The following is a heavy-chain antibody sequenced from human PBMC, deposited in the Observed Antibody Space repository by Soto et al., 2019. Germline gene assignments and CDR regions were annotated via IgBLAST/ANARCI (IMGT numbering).Heavy chain of an antibody. V-gene: IGHV4-30-4*01. D-gene: IGHD3-3*01. Sequence: PSETLSLTCTVSGGSISSGDYYWSWIRQPPGKGLEWIGYIYYSGSTYYNPSLKSRVTISVDTSKNQFSLKLSSVTAADTAVYYCAREFLEWLVIDYWGQGTLVTVYS. J-gene: IGHJ4*02. CDR3: AREFLEWLVIDY. CDR2: IYYSGST. CDR1: GGSISSGDYY.